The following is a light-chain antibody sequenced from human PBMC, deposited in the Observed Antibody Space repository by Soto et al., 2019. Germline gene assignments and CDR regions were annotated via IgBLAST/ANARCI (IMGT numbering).Light chain of an antibody. CDR2: RAS. CDR3: QQYQNLWT. V-gene: IGKV3-15*01. J-gene: IGKJ1*01. Sequence: EIVMTQSPATLSLSPGERATLSCRASQSVGKYLVWYQQRPGQPPRLLIYRASSRATGIPARFSGSGSGTEFTLTINSLQSEDFAVYYCQQYQNLWTFGQGTKVDIK. CDR1: QSVGKY.